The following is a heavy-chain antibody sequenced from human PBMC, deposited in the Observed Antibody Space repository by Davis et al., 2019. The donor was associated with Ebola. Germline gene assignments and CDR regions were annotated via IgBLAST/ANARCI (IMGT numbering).Heavy chain of an antibody. CDR3: ARDLDYSSSWHFDY. CDR1: GGTFSSYA. D-gene: IGHD6-13*01. J-gene: IGHJ4*02. Sequence: SVKVSCKASGGTFSSYAISWVRQAPGQGLAWMGGIIPIFGTANYAQKFQGRVTITADESTSTAYMELSSLRSEDTAVYYCARDLDYSSSWHFDYWGQGTLVTVSS. V-gene: IGHV1-69*13. CDR2: IIPIFGTA.